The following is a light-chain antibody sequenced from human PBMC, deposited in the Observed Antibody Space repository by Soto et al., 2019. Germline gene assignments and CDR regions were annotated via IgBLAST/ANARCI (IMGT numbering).Light chain of an antibody. CDR3: QSYDSSLSGYVV. CDR1: SSNIGAGYD. Sequence: QSVLTQPPSVSRAPGQRVTISYTGSSSNIGAGYDVHWYQQLPGTAPKLLIYGNSNRPSGVPDRFSGSKSGTSASLAITGLQAEDEADYYCQSYDSSLSGYVVFGGGTKLTVL. V-gene: IGLV1-40*01. J-gene: IGLJ2*01. CDR2: GNS.